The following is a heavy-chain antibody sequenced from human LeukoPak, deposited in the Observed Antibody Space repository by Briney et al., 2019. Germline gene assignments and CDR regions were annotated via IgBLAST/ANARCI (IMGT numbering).Heavy chain of an antibody. CDR2: IYPGDSDT. Sequence: GESPKIPCQASRYSFTSYWIVRVRQLPAKGLESMGIIYPGDSDTRYSPSFQGQVTISADKSINTAYLQWSSLKASDTAMYYCARRTGYSGYDYGASDIWGQGTMVTVSS. D-gene: IGHD5-12*01. CDR1: RYSFTSYW. V-gene: IGHV5-51*01. CDR3: ARRTGYSGYDYGASDI. J-gene: IGHJ3*02.